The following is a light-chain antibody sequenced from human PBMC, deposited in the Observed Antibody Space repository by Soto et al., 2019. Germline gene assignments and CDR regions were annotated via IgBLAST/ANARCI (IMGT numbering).Light chain of an antibody. CDR3: QHRSSWPIT. Sequence: EIVSTQSPGTLSLSPGERATLSCRASQSVSSYLVWYQQKPGQAPRLLIYDASTRATGIPARFSGSGSGTDFTLTISSLEPEDSAVYYCQHRSSWPITFGGGTKVEI. CDR1: QSVSSY. CDR2: DAS. V-gene: IGKV3-11*01. J-gene: IGKJ4*01.